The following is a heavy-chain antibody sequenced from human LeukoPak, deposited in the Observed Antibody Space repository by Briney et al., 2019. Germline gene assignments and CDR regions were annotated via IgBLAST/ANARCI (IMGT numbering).Heavy chain of an antibody. Sequence: PGGSLRLSCAASGFTFSSYAMHWVRQAPGKGLEWVAVISYDGSNKYYADSVKGRFTISRDNSKNTLYLQMNSLRVEDTAVYYCAREAYYGYVWGSYRSYYFDYWGQGTLVTVSS. CDR2: ISYDGSNK. CDR3: AREAYYGYVWGSYRSYYFDY. CDR1: GFTFSSYA. V-gene: IGHV3-30-3*01. D-gene: IGHD3-16*02. J-gene: IGHJ4*02.